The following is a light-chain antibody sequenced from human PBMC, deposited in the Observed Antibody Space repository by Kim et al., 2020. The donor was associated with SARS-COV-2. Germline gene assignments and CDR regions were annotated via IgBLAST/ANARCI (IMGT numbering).Light chain of an antibody. CDR2: YDS. V-gene: IGLV3-21*04. CDR3: QVWDRSRYHLV. J-gene: IGLJ3*02. CDR1: NIGSKS. Sequence: SYELTQPPSVSVAPGKTARITCGGNNIGSKSVHWYQQKPGQAPVLVIYYDSDRPSGIPERFTGSNSGYTASLTISRVEAGDEADYYCQVWDRSRYHLVFG.